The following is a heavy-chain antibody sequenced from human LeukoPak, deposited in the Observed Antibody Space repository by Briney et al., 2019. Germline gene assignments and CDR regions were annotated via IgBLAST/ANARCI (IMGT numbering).Heavy chain of an antibody. Sequence: GGSLRLSCAASGFTFSSYAMSWVRQAPGQGLEWVSAISDSGGNTYYADSVKGRFTISRDNSKNTLYLQMYSLRDEDTALYYCAKAGIGVVGYFDYWGQGTLVTVSS. V-gene: IGHV3-23*01. D-gene: IGHD6-19*01. CDR1: GFTFSSYA. CDR2: ISDSGGNT. CDR3: AKAGIGVVGYFDY. J-gene: IGHJ4*02.